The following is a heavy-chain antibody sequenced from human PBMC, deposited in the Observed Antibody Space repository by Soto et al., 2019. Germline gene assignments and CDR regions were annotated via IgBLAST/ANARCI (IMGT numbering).Heavy chain of an antibody. CDR2: IWYDGSNK. Sequence: GVSLRLSCAASGFTFSSYGMHWVRQAPGKGLEWVAVIWYDGSNKYYADSVKGRFTISRDNSKNTLYLQMNSLRAEDTAVYYCARDYDSNGMDVWGQGTTVTVSS. CDR3: ARDYDSNGMDV. V-gene: IGHV3-33*01. D-gene: IGHD3-22*01. J-gene: IGHJ6*02. CDR1: GFTFSSYG.